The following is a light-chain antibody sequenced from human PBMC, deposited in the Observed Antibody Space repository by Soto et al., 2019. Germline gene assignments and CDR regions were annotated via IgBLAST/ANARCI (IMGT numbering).Light chain of an antibody. V-gene: IGKV3-11*01. CDR3: QQRSNWPRFT. CDR2: DVS. Sequence: EIVLTQSPATLSLSPGERATLSCRASQSVSSYLAWYQQKPGQAPRLLIYDVSNRDTGIPARFSGSGSGTDFTLTISSLEPEDFAVYYCQQRSNWPRFTFGPGTKVDIK. J-gene: IGKJ3*01. CDR1: QSVSSY.